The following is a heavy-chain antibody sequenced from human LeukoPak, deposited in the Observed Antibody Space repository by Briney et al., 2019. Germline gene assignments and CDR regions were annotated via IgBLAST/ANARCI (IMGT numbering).Heavy chain of an antibody. CDR2: ISGSGGIP. J-gene: IGHJ4*02. D-gene: IGHD1-26*01. CDR1: GFTFSSYA. V-gene: IGHV3-23*01. Sequence: GGSLRLSCAASGFTFSSYAMSWVRQASGKGLEWVSAISGSGGIPYYADSVKGRFTISRDNSKNTLYLQMNSLRAEGTAVYYCARNYSGSYHIDYWGQGTLVTVSS. CDR3: ARNYSGSYHIDY.